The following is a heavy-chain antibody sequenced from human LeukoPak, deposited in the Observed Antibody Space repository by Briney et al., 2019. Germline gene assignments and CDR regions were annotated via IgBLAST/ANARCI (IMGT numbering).Heavy chain of an antibody. CDR1: GDSITNYY. CDR2: FSFGVTT. V-gene: IGHV4-59*08. D-gene: IGHD2-15*01. J-gene: IGHJ4*02. Sequence: SETLSLTCTVSGDSITNYYWGWVRQPSGKGLEWIAYFSFGVTTTYNPSLKSRVTISMDTSRNQFSLSLNSVTAADTAIYYCARFQNGPNTPFDYWGQGTLVTVSS. CDR3: ARFQNGPNTPFDY.